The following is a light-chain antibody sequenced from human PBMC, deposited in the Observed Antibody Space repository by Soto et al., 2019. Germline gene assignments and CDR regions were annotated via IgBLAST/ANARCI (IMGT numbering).Light chain of an antibody. Sequence: QSVLTQPASVSGSPGQSITISCTGTSSDVGAYNYVSWYQQHPGKAPKLMIYDVTNRPPGVSNRFSGSKSGYTASLTISGLQAEDEADYYCSSYTTSSTYVFGTGTKLTVL. CDR2: DVT. CDR3: SSYTTSSTYV. J-gene: IGLJ1*01. CDR1: SSDVGAYNY. V-gene: IGLV2-14*03.